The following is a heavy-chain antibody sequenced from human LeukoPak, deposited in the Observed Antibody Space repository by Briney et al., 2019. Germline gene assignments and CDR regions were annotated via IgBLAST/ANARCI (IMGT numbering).Heavy chain of an antibody. J-gene: IGHJ4*02. D-gene: IGHD5-18*01. CDR3: AKGDVDTPMNFYH. V-gene: IGHV3-43*01. CDR1: GFIFDDFT. CDR2: INWDGGST. Sequence: PGGSLRLSCAPSGFIFDDFTIHWVRQVPGKGLEWVSLINWDGGSTYYADSVKGRFTISRDNSKNSLYLQMDSLTTEDTAFYYCAKGDVDTPMNFYHWGQGTLVTVSS.